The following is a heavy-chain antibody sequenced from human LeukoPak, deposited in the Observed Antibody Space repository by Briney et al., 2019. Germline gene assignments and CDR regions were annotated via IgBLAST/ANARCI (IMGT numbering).Heavy chain of an antibody. CDR3: AREAQLRYFDWLLSTPPNWFHP. V-gene: IGHV1-46*01. J-gene: IGHJ5*02. Sequence: ASVKVSCKAYGYTFTSYYMHWVRQAPGQGLEWMGIINPSGGSTSYAQKFQGRVIMTRDTSTSTVYMELSSLISEDTAVYDRAREAQLRYFDWLLSTPPNWFHPWGQGTLVSVSS. CDR2: INPSGGST. D-gene: IGHD3-9*01. CDR1: GYTFTSYY.